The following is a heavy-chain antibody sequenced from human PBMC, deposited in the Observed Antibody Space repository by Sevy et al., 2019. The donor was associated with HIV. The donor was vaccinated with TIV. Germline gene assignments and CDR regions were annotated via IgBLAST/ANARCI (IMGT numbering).Heavy chain of an antibody. J-gene: IGHJ3*02. Sequence: GESLKISCKGSGYSFTSYWIGWVRQMPGKGLEWMGIIYPGDSDTRYSPSFQGQVTISADKSISTAYLQWSCLKASDTAMYYCARLLYDFWSGYYNDAFDIWGQGTMVTVSS. CDR1: GYSFTSYW. CDR3: ARLLYDFWSGYYNDAFDI. CDR2: IYPGDSDT. V-gene: IGHV5-51*01. D-gene: IGHD3-3*01.